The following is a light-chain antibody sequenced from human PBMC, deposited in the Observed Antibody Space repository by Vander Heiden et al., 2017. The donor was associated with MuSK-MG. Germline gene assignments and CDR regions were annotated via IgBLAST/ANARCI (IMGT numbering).Light chain of an antibody. V-gene: IGKV3-11*01. CDR2: DAS. CDR1: QSLRNY. CDR3: QQRGDWPPWT. J-gene: IGKJ1*01. Sequence: IVLTQSPATLSLSPGERATLSCRASQSLRNYLAWYQQRPGQAPRLLIYDASNRATGIPARFSGSGYGTDFTLTISSLEPEDFAVYYCQQRGDWPPWTFGQGTRVEIK.